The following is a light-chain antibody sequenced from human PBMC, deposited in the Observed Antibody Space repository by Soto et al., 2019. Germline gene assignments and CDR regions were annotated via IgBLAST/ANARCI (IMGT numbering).Light chain of an antibody. Sequence: EIVMTQSPATLSVSPGERATLSCRASQSVSSNLAWYQQKPGQAPRLLIYGASTRATGIPARFSGSGSGTEFTITISSLQSEDFAVYYCQQYHNLTPPLTFGGGTKVEIK. V-gene: IGKV3-15*01. CDR1: QSVSSN. CDR3: QQYHNLTPPLT. CDR2: GAS. J-gene: IGKJ4*01.